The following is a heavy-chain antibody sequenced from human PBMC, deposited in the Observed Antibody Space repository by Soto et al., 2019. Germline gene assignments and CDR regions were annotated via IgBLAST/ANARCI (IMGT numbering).Heavy chain of an antibody. Sequence: SETLSLTCAVYGGSFSGYYWSWIRQPPGKGLEWIGEINHSGSTNYNPSLKSRVTISVDTSKNQFSLKLSSVTAADTAVYYCARAKVVVPAYKYYYYYGMDVWGQGTTVTV. CDR2: INHSGST. D-gene: IGHD2-2*01. CDR3: ARAKVVVPAYKYYYYYGMDV. CDR1: GGSFSGYY. V-gene: IGHV4-34*01. J-gene: IGHJ6*02.